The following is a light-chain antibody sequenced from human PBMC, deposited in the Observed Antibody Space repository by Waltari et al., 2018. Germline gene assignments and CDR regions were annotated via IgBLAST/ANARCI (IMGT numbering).Light chain of an antibody. CDR1: SSDVGGYNY. J-gene: IGLJ1*01. V-gene: IGLV2-14*01. CDR3: SSYTSSSSRV. Sequence: QSALTQPASVSGSPGHSITISCTGTSSDVGGYNYVSWSQQHPGKAPKLMIYEVSNRPSGVSNRFSGSKSGNTASLTISGLQAEDEADYYCSSYTSSSSRVFGTGTKVTVL. CDR2: EVS.